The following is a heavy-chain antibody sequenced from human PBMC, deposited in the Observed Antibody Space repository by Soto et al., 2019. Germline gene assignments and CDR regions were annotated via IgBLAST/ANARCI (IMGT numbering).Heavy chain of an antibody. V-gene: IGHV1-69*01. Sequence: QVQLVQSGAEVKKPGSSVKVSCKASGGTFSSYAISWVRQAPGQGLEWMGGIIPIFGTANYAQKFQGRVTITADESTSTAYMEVSSLRSEDTAVYYCARDRGYGGSYPKEGTFFDYWGQGTLVTVSS. CDR1: GGTFSSYA. CDR2: IIPIFGTA. D-gene: IGHD1-26*01. J-gene: IGHJ4*02. CDR3: ARDRGYGGSYPKEGTFFDY.